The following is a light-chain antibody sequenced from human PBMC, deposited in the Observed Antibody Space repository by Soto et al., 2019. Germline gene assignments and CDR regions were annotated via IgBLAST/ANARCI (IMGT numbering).Light chain of an antibody. Sequence: EIVVTQSPGTLSLSPGERAALSSRASQSVSSSYLAWYQHKPGQAPRLLIYGASSRATGIPDRFSGSGSGTDFTLTITRLEPEDFAVYYCQQYGSSPPITFGRGTRLEIK. V-gene: IGKV3-20*01. CDR1: QSVSSSY. CDR2: GAS. J-gene: IGKJ5*01. CDR3: QQYGSSPPIT.